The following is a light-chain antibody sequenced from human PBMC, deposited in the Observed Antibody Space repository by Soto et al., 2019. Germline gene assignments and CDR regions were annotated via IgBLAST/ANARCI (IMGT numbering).Light chain of an antibody. Sequence: TQSPATLSLSPGERAILSCRASQRVTSNLAWYQQKPGQSPRLLIYGMSIRATGVPDRFSGSGSGTEFTLTISNLQSADCAVYVCQHYNNWPRTFGGGTKVDIK. V-gene: IGKV3-15*01. CDR1: QRVTSN. J-gene: IGKJ4*01. CDR2: GMS. CDR3: QHYNNWPRT.